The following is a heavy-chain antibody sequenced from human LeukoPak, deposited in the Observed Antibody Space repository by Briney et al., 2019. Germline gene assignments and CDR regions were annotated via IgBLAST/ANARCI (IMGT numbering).Heavy chain of an antibody. CDR3: ATTPTGDYEDYYYYGMDV. Sequence: GGSLRLSCAASGFTVSSNYMSWVRQTPGKGLEWVSVIYSGGSTYYADSVKGRFTISRDNSKNTLYLQMNSLRAEDTAVYYCATTPTGDYEDYYYYGMDVWGQGTTVTVSS. CDR2: IYSGGST. CDR1: GFTVSSNY. D-gene: IGHD2-15*01. V-gene: IGHV3-53*01. J-gene: IGHJ6*02.